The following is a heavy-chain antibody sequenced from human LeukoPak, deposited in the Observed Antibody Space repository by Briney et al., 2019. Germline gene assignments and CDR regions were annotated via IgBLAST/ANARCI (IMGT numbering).Heavy chain of an antibody. CDR1: GDSVSSGSYY. CDR3: ARQRVTGYSSGWFDY. CDR2: IYYSGST. J-gene: IGHJ4*02. V-gene: IGHV4-61*01. Sequence: SETLSLTCTVSGDSVSSGSYYWSWIRQPPGKGLEWIGYIYYSGSTNYNPSLKSRVTISVDTSKNQFSLKLSSVTAADTAVYYCARQRVTGYSSGWFDYWGQGTLVTVSS. D-gene: IGHD6-19*01.